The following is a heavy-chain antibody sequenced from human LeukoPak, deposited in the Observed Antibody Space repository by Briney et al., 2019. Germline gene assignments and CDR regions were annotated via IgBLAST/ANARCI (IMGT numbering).Heavy chain of an antibody. Sequence: ASVKVSCKASGYTFTGYYMHWVRQAPGQWLEWMGWINPNSGGTNYAQKFQGRVTMTRDTSISTAYMELSRLRSDDTAVYYCARGLPTYYYASSGYSGYWGQGTLVTVSS. CDR1: GYTFTGYY. V-gene: IGHV1-2*02. CDR2: INPNSGGT. CDR3: ARGLPTYYYASSGYSGY. J-gene: IGHJ4*02. D-gene: IGHD3-22*01.